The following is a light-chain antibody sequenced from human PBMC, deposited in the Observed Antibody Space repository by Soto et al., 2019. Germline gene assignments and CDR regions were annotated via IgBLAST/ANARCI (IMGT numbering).Light chain of an antibody. V-gene: IGLV2-14*01. CDR2: EVS. Sequence: QSVLTQPASVSWSPGQSITISCTGTSSDVGGYNYVSWYQQHPGKAPKVMIYEVSNRPSGVSNRFSGSKSGNTASLTISGLQAEDESDYYCNSYTSSSTRVFGGGTKVTIL. CDR3: NSYTSSSTRV. J-gene: IGLJ3*02. CDR1: SSDVGGYNY.